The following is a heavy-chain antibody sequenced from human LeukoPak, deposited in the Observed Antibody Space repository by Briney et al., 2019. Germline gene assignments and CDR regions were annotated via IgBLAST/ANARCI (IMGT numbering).Heavy chain of an antibody. CDR2: VRSKANSYAT. J-gene: IGHJ4*02. V-gene: IGHV3-73*01. CDR3: TRVAARPSG. Sequence: GGSLRLSCAASDFTVRTSSINWVRQASGTGLEWVGLVRSKANSYATAYAASVKGRFTVSRDDSKNTAYLQMNSLKTDDTAVYYCTRVAARPSGWGQGTLVTVSS. CDR1: DFTVRTSS. D-gene: IGHD6-6*01.